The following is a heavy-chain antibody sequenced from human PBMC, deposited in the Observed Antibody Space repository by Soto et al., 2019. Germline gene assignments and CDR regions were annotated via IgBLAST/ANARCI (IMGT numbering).Heavy chain of an antibody. CDR3: AKGGRQWLVTSDFSD. CDR1: GFTFSDYA. CDR2: VSHDGRNT. J-gene: IGHJ4*02. V-gene: IGHV3-30*18. Sequence: VQLVESGGGVVQPGRSLRLSCAASGFTFSDYAMHWVRQAPGKGLEWVAVVSHDGRNTHYAYSVKGRFTISRDSSKNTVALEMTRLRAEDTAVYYCAKGGRQWLVTSDFSDWGQGALVTVSA. D-gene: IGHD6-19*01.